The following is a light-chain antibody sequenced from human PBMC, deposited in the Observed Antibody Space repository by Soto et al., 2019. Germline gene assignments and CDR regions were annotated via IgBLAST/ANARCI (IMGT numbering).Light chain of an antibody. CDR2: AAS. Sequence: DTQMTQSPSTLSASIGDRVTITCRASQSISTWLAWYQQKPGKAPKLLIYAASTLENGVPTRFSGSGSGTEFTLTISSLQPDDFATSYCKQYNSYWTFGPGTKVDIK. CDR3: KQYNSYWT. CDR1: QSISTW. V-gene: IGKV1-5*01. J-gene: IGKJ1*01.